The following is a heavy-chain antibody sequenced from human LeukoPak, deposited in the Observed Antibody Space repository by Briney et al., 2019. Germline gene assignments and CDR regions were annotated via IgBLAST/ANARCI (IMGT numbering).Heavy chain of an antibody. D-gene: IGHD3-10*01. CDR3: ARGWGFDYYGSGSYRCNWFDP. J-gene: IGHJ5*02. CDR2: INPNSGGT. CDR1: GYTFTGYY. Sequence: ASVKVSCKASGYTFTGYYMHWVRQAPGQGLEWMGWINPNSGGTNYAQKFQGRVTMTRDTSISTAYMELSRLRSDDTAVYYCARGWGFDYYGSGSYRCNWFDPWGQGTLVTVSS. V-gene: IGHV1-2*02.